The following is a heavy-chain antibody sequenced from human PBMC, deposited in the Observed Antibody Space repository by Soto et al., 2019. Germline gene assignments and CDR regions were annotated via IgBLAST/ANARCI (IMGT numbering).Heavy chain of an antibody. CDR3: ARDPSPRYCSSTSCYGFDP. J-gene: IGHJ5*02. CDR2: INAGNGNT. V-gene: IGHV1-3*01. CDR1: GYTFTSYA. D-gene: IGHD2-2*01. Sequence: ASVKVSCKASGYTFTSYAMHWVRQAPGQRLEWMGWINAGNGNTKYSQKFQGRVTITRDTSASTAYMELSSLRSEDTAVYYCARDPSPRYCSSTSCYGFDPWGQGTLVTVSS.